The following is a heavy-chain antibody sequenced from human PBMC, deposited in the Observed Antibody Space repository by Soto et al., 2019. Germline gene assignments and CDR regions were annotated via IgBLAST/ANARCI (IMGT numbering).Heavy chain of an antibody. J-gene: IGHJ6*02. Sequence: QVQLQESGPGLVKPSETLSLTCTVSGDSISTYYWSWIRQPQGKGLEWIGYLYDSGSTHYNPSLKSRVTISVDTSKNQSSLKLTSVTAAYTAVYYCARENYYGSGTYFRLDVWGQGTRVTVSS. CDR2: LYDSGST. D-gene: IGHD3-10*01. CDR3: ARENYYGSGTYFRLDV. V-gene: IGHV4-59*01. CDR1: GDSISTYY.